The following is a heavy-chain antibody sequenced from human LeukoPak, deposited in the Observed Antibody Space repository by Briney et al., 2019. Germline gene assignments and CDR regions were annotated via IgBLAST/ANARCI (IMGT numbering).Heavy chain of an antibody. V-gene: IGHV3-74*01. J-gene: IGHJ4*02. Sequence: PGGSLRLSCAASGFTFSSYWMHWVRQAPGKGLVWVSRISSDGSSTTYADFVKGRFTISRDNAKNTLYLQLNSLRAEDTAVYYCARAYYYSSSGDDYWGQGTLVTVSS. CDR3: ARAYYYSSSGDDY. CDR2: ISSDGSST. D-gene: IGHD3-22*01. CDR1: GFTFSSYW.